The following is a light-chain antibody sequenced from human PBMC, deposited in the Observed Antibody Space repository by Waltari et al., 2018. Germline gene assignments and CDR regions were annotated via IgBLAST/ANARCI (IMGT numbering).Light chain of an antibody. CDR2: DVS. CDR3: SAYTTSVTLV. V-gene: IGLV2-14*03. Sequence: QSALTQPASVSGSPGQSITIPCTGTSSDVGAYDHVPWYQQHPGKAPQLMIYDVSNRPSGISNRFSGSKSGNTASLSISGLQTEDEAEYYCSAYTTSVTLVFGTGTKVTVL. CDR1: SSDVGAYDH. J-gene: IGLJ1*01.